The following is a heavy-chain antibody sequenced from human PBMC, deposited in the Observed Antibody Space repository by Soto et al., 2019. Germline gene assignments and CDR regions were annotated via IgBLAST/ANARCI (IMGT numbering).Heavy chain of an antibody. V-gene: IGHV3-23*01. CDR2: ISGSGAST. Sequence: EVQLLESGGGVGQPGGSLRLSCAATGFSFSGYAMSWVRQAAGKGLEWVSTISGSGASTFYADSVKGRFTISRDNSKNTSYLQINSLRAEDTAVYYCAKNSKGYSGSYFDYWGQGTLVTVSS. D-gene: IGHD1-26*01. CDR3: AKNSKGYSGSYFDY. CDR1: GFSFSGYA. J-gene: IGHJ4*02.